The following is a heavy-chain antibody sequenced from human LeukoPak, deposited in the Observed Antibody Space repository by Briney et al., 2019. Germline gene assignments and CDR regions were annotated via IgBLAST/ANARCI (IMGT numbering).Heavy chain of an antibody. J-gene: IGHJ4*02. CDR1: FPVTNGFH. V-gene: IGHV4-38-2*02. CDR2: VHHSGTT. CDR3: AKGIPFDF. D-gene: IGHD2-2*02. Sequence: SETLSLTCSVSFPVTNGFHWAWIRQPPGKGLEFMGYVHHSGTTYYNPSLNSRATISVGASKYQFSLRLTSVTAADTAVYFCAKGIPFDFWGQGRLVTASS.